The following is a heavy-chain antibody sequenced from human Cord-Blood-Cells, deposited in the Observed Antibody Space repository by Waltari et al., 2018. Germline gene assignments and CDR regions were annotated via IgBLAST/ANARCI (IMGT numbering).Heavy chain of an antibody. J-gene: IGHJ4*02. CDR1: GGTFSSYA. Sequence: QVQLVQSGAEVKKPGSSVKVSCKASGGTFSSYAISWVRQAPGQGLEWMGGIIPIFGTANYAQKFPGRVTITADKSTSTDYMELSSLRAEDAAVYYCARGGRYCSGGSCYLDYWGQGTLVTVSS. CDR2: IIPIFGTA. CDR3: ARGGRYCSGGSCYLDY. D-gene: IGHD2-15*01. V-gene: IGHV1-69*06.